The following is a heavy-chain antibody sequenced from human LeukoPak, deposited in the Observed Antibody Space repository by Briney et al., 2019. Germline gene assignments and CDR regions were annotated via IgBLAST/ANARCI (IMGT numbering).Heavy chain of an antibody. V-gene: IGHV4-39*07. CDR3: ARDRYYGPFDY. D-gene: IGHD3-10*01. Sequence: SETLSLTCTVSGGSITSRSNYWGWIRQPPGKGLEWIGSINYSGSTYYNPSLKSRVTISVDTSKNQFSLKLISVTAADTAVYYCARDRYYGPFDYWGQGTLVTVSS. CDR1: GGSITSRSNY. CDR2: INYSGST. J-gene: IGHJ4*02.